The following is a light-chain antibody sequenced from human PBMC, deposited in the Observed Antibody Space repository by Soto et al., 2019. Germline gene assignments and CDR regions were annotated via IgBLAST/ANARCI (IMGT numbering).Light chain of an antibody. CDR3: SSYAGSNNFRV. V-gene: IGLV2-8*01. J-gene: IGLJ2*01. CDR2: EVS. CDR1: SSDVGSYNY. Sequence: QSALTQPPSASGSPGQSVTISCTGTSSDVGSYNYVSWYQEYPGKAPKLMIYEVSKRPSGVPDRFSGSKSGNTASLTVSGLQPEDEADYYCSSYAGSNNFRVFGGGTKLTVL.